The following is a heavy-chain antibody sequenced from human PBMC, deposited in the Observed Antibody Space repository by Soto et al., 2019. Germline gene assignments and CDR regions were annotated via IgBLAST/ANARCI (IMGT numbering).Heavy chain of an antibody. CDR3: AREYYDILTGYYAYYFDY. Sequence: SETLSLTCTVSGGSISSGGYYWSWIRQHPGKGLEWIGYIYYSGSTYYNPSLKSRVTISVDTSKNQFSLKLSSVTAADTAVYYCAREYYDILTGYYAYYFDYWGQGTLVTVSS. J-gene: IGHJ4*02. V-gene: IGHV4-31*03. D-gene: IGHD3-9*01. CDR2: IYYSGST. CDR1: GGSISSGGYY.